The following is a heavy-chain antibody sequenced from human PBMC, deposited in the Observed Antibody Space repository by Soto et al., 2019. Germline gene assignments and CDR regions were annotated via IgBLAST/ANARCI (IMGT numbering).Heavy chain of an antibody. V-gene: IGHV4-31*03. CDR3: ARRDCSSTSCSDAFFDY. CDR1: GGSISSGGYY. Sequence: QVQLQGSGPGLVKPSQTLSLTCTVSGGSISSGGYYWSWIRQHPGKGLEWIGYIYYSGSTYYNPSLKSRVTISVDTSKNQFSLKLSSVTAADTAVYYCARRDCSSTSCSDAFFDYWGQGTLVTVSS. D-gene: IGHD2-2*01. J-gene: IGHJ4*02. CDR2: IYYSGST.